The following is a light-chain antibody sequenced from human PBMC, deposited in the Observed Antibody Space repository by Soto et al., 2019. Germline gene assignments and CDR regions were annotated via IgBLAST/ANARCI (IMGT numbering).Light chain of an antibody. CDR2: AAS. CDR1: QTISSS. V-gene: IGKV1-39*01. Sequence: DIQMTQSPSSLSASVGDRVTITCRASQTISSSLNWYQQKPGKAPKLLIYAASSLQSAVPSRFSGSGSGTDFTLTISSLQPEDFGTYFCQQSYSTAITFGQGTRLEIK. CDR3: QQSYSTAIT. J-gene: IGKJ5*01.